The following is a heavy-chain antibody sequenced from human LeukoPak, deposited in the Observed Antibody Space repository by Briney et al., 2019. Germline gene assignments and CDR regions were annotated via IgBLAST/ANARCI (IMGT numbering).Heavy chain of an antibody. CDR3: ARGGYSYGYRYFDY. D-gene: IGHD5-18*01. Sequence: SETLSLTCTVSGGSISSYSWSWIRRPAGKGLEWVGRIYTSGSTNYNPSPKTRVTMSVDTSTSQFSLKLSSVTAADTAVYYCARGGYSYGYRYFDYWGQGTLVTVSS. CDR2: IYTSGST. J-gene: IGHJ4*02. CDR1: GGSISSYS. V-gene: IGHV4-4*07.